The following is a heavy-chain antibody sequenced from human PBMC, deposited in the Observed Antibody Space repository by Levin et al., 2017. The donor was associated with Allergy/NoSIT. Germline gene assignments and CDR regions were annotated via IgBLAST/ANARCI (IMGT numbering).Heavy chain of an antibody. J-gene: IGHJ4*02. CDR2: IKEDGSEK. V-gene: IGHV3-7*04. CDR3: SRSLDY. CDR1: GFPFSGSW. Sequence: SGGSLRLSCTASGFPFSGSWMDWVRQAPGKGLEWVANIKEDGSEKYYVDSVKGRFTISRDNAKNSLYLQMNSLRAEDTAVYYCSRSLDYWGQGTLVTVSS.